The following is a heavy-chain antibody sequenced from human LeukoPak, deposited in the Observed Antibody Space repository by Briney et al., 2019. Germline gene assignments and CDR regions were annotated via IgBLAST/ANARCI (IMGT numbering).Heavy chain of an antibody. J-gene: IGHJ5*02. CDR1: GGSISSGGYY. CDR2: IYHSGST. Sequence: SETLSLTCTVSGGSISSGGYYWSWIRQPPGKGLEWIGYIYHSGSTYYNPSLKSRVTISVDRSKNQFSLKLSSVTAADTAVYYCARGSIIVVVPAGLANWFDPWGQGTLVTVSS. D-gene: IGHD2-2*01. V-gene: IGHV4-30-2*01. CDR3: ARGSIIVVVPAGLANWFDP.